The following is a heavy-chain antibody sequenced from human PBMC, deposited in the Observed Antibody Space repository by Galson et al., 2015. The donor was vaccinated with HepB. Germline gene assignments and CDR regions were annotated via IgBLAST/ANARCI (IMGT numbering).Heavy chain of an antibody. Sequence: SLRLSCAASGFTFTDYYMSWIRQAPGKGLEWVSYISSSSGYTNYADSVQGRFTIARDNAKSSPYLQMNSLRAEDTAVYCCARGPSQGCGGDCYSCYFDYWGHGTLVTVSS. D-gene: IGHD2-21*02. CDR2: ISSSSGYT. CDR1: GFTFTDYY. CDR3: ARGPSQGCGGDCYSCYFDY. J-gene: IGHJ4*01. V-gene: IGHV3-11*06.